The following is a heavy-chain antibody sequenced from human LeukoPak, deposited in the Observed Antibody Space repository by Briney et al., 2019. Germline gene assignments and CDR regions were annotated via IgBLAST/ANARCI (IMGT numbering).Heavy chain of an antibody. CDR2: IIPILGIA. J-gene: IGHJ4*02. D-gene: IGHD6-19*01. CDR3: ARALVSSGWENFDY. Sequence: GASVKVSCKASGGTFSSYAISWVRQAPGQGLEWMGRIIPILGIANYAQKFQGSVTMTRDTSTSTVYMELRSLRSEDTAVYYCARALVSSGWENFDYWGQGTLVTVSS. V-gene: IGHV1-69*04. CDR1: GGTFSSYA.